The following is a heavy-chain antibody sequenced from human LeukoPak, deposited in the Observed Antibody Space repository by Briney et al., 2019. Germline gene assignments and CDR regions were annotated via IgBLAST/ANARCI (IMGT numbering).Heavy chain of an antibody. CDR3: ARDRGLHDDFWSGYTGIVFWFDP. Sequence: GAAVKVSCKASGYTFTGYYMHWVRQAPGQGLEWMGWINPNSGGTNYAQKFQGGVTMTRDTSISTAYMELSRLRSDDTAVYYCARDRGLHDDFWSGYTGIVFWFDPWGQGTLVTVSS. CDR1: GYTFTGYY. V-gene: IGHV1-2*02. CDR2: INPNSGGT. J-gene: IGHJ5*02. D-gene: IGHD3-3*01.